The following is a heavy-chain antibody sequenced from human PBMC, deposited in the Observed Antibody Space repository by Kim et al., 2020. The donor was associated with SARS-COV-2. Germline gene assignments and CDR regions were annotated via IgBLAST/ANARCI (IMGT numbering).Heavy chain of an antibody. D-gene: IGHD6-13*01. CDR1: GYTLTELS. Sequence: ASVKVSCKVSGYTLTELSMHWVRQAPGKGLEWMGGFDPEDGETIYAQKFQGRVTMTEDTSTDTAYMELSSLRSEDTAVYYCATPGIAAAGQRGARMYYYYGMDVWGQGTTVTVSS. CDR2: FDPEDGET. V-gene: IGHV1-24*01. CDR3: ATPGIAAAGQRGARMYYYYGMDV. J-gene: IGHJ6*02.